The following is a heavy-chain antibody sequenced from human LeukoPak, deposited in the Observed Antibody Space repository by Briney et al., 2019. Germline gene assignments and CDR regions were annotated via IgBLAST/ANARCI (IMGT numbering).Heavy chain of an antibody. CDR1: GGSISSGSYY. CDR2: TYTSGST. Sequence: SETLSLTCTAPGGSISSGSYYWSWIRQPAGKGLAWIGRTYTSGSTIYNPSLKSRFTISVDTSQHQFSLQQSSVTADDPAVHYCARANPIQLWSGGNWFDPWGQGTLVTVSS. D-gene: IGHD5-18*01. J-gene: IGHJ5*02. V-gene: IGHV4-61*02. CDR3: ARANPIQLWSGGNWFDP.